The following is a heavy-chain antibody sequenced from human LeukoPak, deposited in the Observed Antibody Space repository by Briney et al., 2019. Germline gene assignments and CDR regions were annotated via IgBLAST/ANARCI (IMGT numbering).Heavy chain of an antibody. J-gene: IGHJ4*02. Sequence: SETLSLTCAVYGGSFSSYYWSWIRQPPAKGLEWIGKINYSGGTNYNPSLKSRVTISVDMSKNQFSLKLSSVTAADTAVYYCARLIYYDSSGYLDYWGQGSLVTVSS. CDR1: GGSFSSYY. CDR2: INYSGGT. V-gene: IGHV4-34*01. CDR3: ARLIYYDSSGYLDY. D-gene: IGHD3-22*01.